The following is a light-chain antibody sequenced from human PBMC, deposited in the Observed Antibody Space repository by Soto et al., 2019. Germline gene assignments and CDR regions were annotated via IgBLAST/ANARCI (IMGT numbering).Light chain of an antibody. J-gene: IGLJ2*01. Sequence: QSALTQPASVSGSPGQSITISCTGTSSDVGGYKYVSWYQQHPDKAPKLMIYEVSNRPSGVSNRFSGSKSGNTASLTISGLQADDEADYCCSSFTSSSTYVIFGGGTKVTVL. V-gene: IGLV2-14*01. CDR2: EVS. CDR1: SSDVGGYKY. CDR3: SSFTSSSTYVI.